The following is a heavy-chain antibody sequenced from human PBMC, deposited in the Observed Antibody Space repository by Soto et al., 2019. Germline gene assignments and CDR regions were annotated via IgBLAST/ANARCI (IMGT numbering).Heavy chain of an antibody. Sequence: SETLSLTCTVSGGSISSGGYYWSWIRQHPGKGLEWIGYIYYSGSTYYNPSLKSRVTISVDTSKNQFSLKLSSVTAADTAVYYCAREPLQFPEVIFDYWGQGTLVTVSS. CDR1: GGSISSGGYY. CDR2: IYYSGST. J-gene: IGHJ4*02. V-gene: IGHV4-31*03. CDR3: AREPLQFPEVIFDY.